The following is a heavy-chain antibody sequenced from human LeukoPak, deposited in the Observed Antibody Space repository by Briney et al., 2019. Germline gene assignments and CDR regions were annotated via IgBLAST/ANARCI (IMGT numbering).Heavy chain of an antibody. CDR1: GFTFSSYW. CDR3: ARLGSSSWNWFDP. D-gene: IGHD6-13*01. CDR2: INTDGSTT. Sequence: GESLRLSCAASGFTFSSYWMHWVRHVPGKGPVWVSRINTDGSTTNYADSVKGRFTISRDNAKNTLYLQMNSLRVEDTAVYYCARLGSSSWNWFDPWGQGTLVTVSS. V-gene: IGHV3-74*01. J-gene: IGHJ5*02.